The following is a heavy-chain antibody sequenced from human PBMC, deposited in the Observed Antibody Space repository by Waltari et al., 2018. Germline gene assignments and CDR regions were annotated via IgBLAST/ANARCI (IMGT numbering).Heavy chain of an antibody. CDR2: IYYCGST. CDR1: GGSISSYY. J-gene: IGHJ3*02. CDR3: ARDLPRYGSSTSCYDAFDI. Sequence: QVQLQESGPGLVKPSETLSLTCTVSGGSISSYYWSWIRQLPAKALGWMGDIYYCGSTNYNPSLKSRVTISVDTSKNQFSLKLSSVTAADTAVYYCARDLPRYGSSTSCYDAFDIWGQGTMVTVSS. V-gene: IGHV4-59*01. D-gene: IGHD2-2*01.